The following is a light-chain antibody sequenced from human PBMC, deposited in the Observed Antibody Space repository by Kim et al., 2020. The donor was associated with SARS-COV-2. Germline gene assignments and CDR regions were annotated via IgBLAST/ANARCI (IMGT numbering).Light chain of an antibody. Sequence: SYELTQLPSVSVSPGETATISCTGDNLQFKYVCWYQRTAGHSPVLVLYRDNKRPSGIPERFSGSNSGNTATLTISGTQAMDEADYYCQVWDNSLGVFGAGTQLTVL. V-gene: IGLV3-1*01. CDR1: NLQFKY. CDR3: QVWDNSLGV. J-gene: IGLJ2*01. CDR2: RDN.